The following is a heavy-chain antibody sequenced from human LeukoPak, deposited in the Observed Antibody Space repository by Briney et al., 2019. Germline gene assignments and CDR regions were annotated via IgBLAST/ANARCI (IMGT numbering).Heavy chain of an antibody. D-gene: IGHD1-26*01. J-gene: IGHJ5*02. CDR3: ARGWELVP. Sequence: ASVKVSCKASGYTFTSYAMHWVRQAPGQRLEWMGWINAGNGNTKYSQEFQGRVTITRDTSASTAYMELRSLTSDDTAVYYCARGWELVPWGQGTLVTVSS. CDR1: GYTFTSYA. V-gene: IGHV1-3*01. CDR2: INAGNGNT.